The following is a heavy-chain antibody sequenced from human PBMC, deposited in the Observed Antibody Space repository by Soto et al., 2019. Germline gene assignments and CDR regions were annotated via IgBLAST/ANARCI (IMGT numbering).Heavy chain of an antibody. CDR1: GFTFSSYG. Sequence: PGGSLRLSCAASGFTFSSYGMHWVRQAPGKGLEWVAVISYDGSNKYYADSVKGRFTISRDNSKNTLYLQMNSLRAEDTAVYYCAKGKSGWHYYYYGMDVWGQGTTVTVSS. CDR2: ISYDGSNK. V-gene: IGHV3-30*18. J-gene: IGHJ6*02. D-gene: IGHD6-19*01. CDR3: AKGKSGWHYYYYGMDV.